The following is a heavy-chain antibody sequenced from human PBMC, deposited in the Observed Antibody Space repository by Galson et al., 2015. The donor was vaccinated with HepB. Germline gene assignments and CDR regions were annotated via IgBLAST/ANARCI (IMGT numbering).Heavy chain of an antibody. Sequence: SVKVSCKASGYTFTSYGISWVRQAPGQGLEWMGGIIPIFGTANYAQKFQGRVTITADESTSTAYMELSSLRSEDTAVYYCARETGYYYGMDVWGQGTTVTVSS. J-gene: IGHJ6*02. CDR2: IIPIFGTA. D-gene: IGHD3-9*01. CDR3: ARETGYYYGMDV. CDR1: GYTFTSYG. V-gene: IGHV1-69*13.